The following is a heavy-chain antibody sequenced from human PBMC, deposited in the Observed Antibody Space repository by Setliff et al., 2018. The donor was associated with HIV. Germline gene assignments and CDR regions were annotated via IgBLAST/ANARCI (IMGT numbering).Heavy chain of an antibody. D-gene: IGHD4-4*01. CDR3: ARDGETTVMGDAFDI. CDR2: IPYSGRT. CDR1: NGSISGHY. Sequence: SETLSLTCTASNGSISGHYWTWIRQPPGKGLEWIGYIPYSGRTEYNPSLMSRVTISVDTSKNQFSLKLSSVTAADTAVYYCARDGETTVMGDAFDIWGQGTMVTVSS. V-gene: IGHV4-59*11. J-gene: IGHJ3*02.